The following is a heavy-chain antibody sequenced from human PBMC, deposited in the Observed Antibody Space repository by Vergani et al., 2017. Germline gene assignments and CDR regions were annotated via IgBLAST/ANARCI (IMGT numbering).Heavy chain of an antibody. D-gene: IGHD3-3*01. Sequence: QVQLVQSGAEVKKPGASVKISCKTSGYIFMNYGITWVRQAPGQGLEWMGWVSASTGKTHYAQSLQGRVTMTTDTSTSTAYMDLRSLRFDDTAIYYCVKDFWSISPSYWGQGTLVTVSS. CDR2: VSASTGKT. CDR1: GYIFMNYG. CDR3: VKDFWSISPSY. V-gene: IGHV1-18*01. J-gene: IGHJ4*02.